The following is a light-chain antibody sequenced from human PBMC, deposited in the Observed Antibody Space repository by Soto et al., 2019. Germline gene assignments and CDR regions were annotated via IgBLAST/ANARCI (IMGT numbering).Light chain of an antibody. V-gene: IGKV3-15*01. CDR3: QQYNNWPRT. CDR2: GTS. J-gene: IGKJ1*01. CDR1: QSVNSN. Sequence: EIVMTHSPATLSLSXGXRATLSCWASQSVNSNLAWYQQKAGQAPRLLIYGTSTRATGIPARFSGSGSGTDFTLTISSLQFEDFAVYYCQQYNNWPRTFGQGTRWIS.